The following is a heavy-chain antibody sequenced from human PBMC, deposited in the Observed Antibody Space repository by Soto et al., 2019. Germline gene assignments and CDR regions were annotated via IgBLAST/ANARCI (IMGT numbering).Heavy chain of an antibody. Sequence: GGSLRLSCAASGFTFSNYGMHWVRQAPGKGLEWVAFISDDGSNKYYADSMKGRFTMSRDNSKSTLYLQMSSLRVEHTAVYYCTNRRNVLRFLEWSSGMEVWGQGTTVTVSS. CDR2: ISDDGSNK. V-gene: IGHV3-30*18. CDR3: TNRRNVLRFLEWSSGMEV. CDR1: GFTFSNYG. D-gene: IGHD3-3*01. J-gene: IGHJ6*02.